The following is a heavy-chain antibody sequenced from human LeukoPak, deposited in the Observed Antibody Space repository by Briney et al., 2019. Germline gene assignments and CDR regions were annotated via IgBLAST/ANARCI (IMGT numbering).Heavy chain of an antibody. V-gene: IGHV4-59*13. CDR1: GGSISSYY. CDR3: ARVRIGETSYDASDV. Sequence: SETLSLTCTVSGGSISSYYWTWIRQPPGKGLEWIGDIYITGSTNYNPYLKRRVTISVDTSKNQFSLRLSSVTAADTAVYDCARVRIGETSYDASDVWGLGTMVTVSS. J-gene: IGHJ3*01. D-gene: IGHD1-26*01. CDR2: IYITGST.